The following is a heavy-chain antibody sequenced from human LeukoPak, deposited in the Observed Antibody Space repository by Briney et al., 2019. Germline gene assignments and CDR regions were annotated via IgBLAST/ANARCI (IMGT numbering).Heavy chain of an antibody. J-gene: IGHJ4*02. D-gene: IGHD6-19*01. CDR3: AKAPAPFIAVADYFDY. V-gene: IGHV3-23*01. CDR1: GFTFSSYA. CDR2: ISGSGGST. Sequence: GRSLRLSCAASGFTFSSYAMSWVRQAPGKGLEWVSAISGSGGSTYYADSVKGRFTISRDNSKNTLYLQMNSLRAEDTAVYYCAKAPAPFIAVADYFDYWGQGTLVTVSS.